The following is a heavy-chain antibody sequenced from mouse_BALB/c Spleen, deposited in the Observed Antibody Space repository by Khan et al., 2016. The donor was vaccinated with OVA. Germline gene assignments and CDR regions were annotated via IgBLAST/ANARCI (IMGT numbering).Heavy chain of an antibody. V-gene: IGHV1-7*01. J-gene: IGHJ4*01. CDR2: INPTTGYS. Sequence: VQLQQSGTELTKPGASVKMSCKASGYTFTNNWMHWLKQRPGQGLEWIGYINPTTGYSDYNQKFKDKATLTADKSYRTVYMQLSSLTSEDSAVYYCARFYYALDYWGQGTSVTVSS. CDR3: ARFYYALDY. CDR1: GYTFTNNW.